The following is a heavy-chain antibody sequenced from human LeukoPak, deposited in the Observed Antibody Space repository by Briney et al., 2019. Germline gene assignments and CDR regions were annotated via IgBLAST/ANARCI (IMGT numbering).Heavy chain of an antibody. CDR1: GGSISSSNW. CDR3: ARLWSTSCKGGSCPHQPNY. Sequence: SETLSLTCAVSGGSISSSNWWSWVRQPPGKGLEWIGEIYHSGSTNYNPSLKSRVIIFLDTSKNQFSLKLSSVTAADTAVYYCARLWSTSCKGGSCPHQPNYWGQGTRVTVPS. V-gene: IGHV4-4*02. D-gene: IGHD2-15*01. J-gene: IGHJ4*02. CDR2: IYHSGST.